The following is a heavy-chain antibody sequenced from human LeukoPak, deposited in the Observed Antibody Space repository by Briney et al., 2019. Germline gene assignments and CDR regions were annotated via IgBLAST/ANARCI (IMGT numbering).Heavy chain of an antibody. V-gene: IGHV1-69*06. Sequence: SVKVSCKASGGTFSSYAISWVRQAPGQGLEWMGGIIPIFGTANYAQKFQGRVTITADKSTSTAYMELSSLRSEDTAVYYCARVESCSGGSCYDWFDPWGQGTLVTVSS. CDR1: GGTFSSYA. J-gene: IGHJ5*02. D-gene: IGHD2-15*01. CDR3: ARVESCSGGSCYDWFDP. CDR2: IIPIFGTA.